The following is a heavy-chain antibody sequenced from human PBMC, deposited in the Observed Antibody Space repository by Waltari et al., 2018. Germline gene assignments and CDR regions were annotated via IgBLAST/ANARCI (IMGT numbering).Heavy chain of an antibody. CDR1: GFTFSSYG. D-gene: IGHD3-22*01. J-gene: IGHJ3*02. CDR2: IWYVGSNK. CDR3: ARDDYYDSSGNAFDI. V-gene: IGHV3-33*01. Sequence: QVQLVESGGGVVQPGRSLRLSCAASGFTFSSYGMHWVRQAPGKGLEGVAVIWYVGSNKYYADSVKGRFTISIDNSKNTLYLQMNSLRAEDTAVYYCARDDYYDSSGNAFDIWGQGTMVTVSS.